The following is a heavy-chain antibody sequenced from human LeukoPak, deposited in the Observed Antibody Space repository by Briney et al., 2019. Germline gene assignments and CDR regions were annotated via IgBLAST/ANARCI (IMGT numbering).Heavy chain of an antibody. CDR2: IQSDGSKQ. V-gene: IGHV3-33*03. J-gene: IGHJ4*02. CDR3: VPTPPGYFFDY. CDR1: GFTFSTFG. Sequence: GGSLRLSCATAGFTFSTFGIHWVRQTPGKGPEWAAAIQSDGSKQYYGDSVKGRFTISRDSSKNTVYLQMNSLRDEDTAVYYCVPTPPGYFFDYWGQGTLVTVSS. D-gene: IGHD2-15*01.